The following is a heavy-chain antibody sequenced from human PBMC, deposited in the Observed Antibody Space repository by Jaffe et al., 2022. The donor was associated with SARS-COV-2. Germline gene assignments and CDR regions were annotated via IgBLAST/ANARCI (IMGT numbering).Heavy chain of an antibody. V-gene: IGHV3-30*04. Sequence: QVQVVESGGGVVQPGRSLRLSCAASGFTFSYYHVHWLRQAPGKGLEWVASTSGDGSDKFYADSVKGRFTISRDNSKNTLYLQMNSLGAEDTALYYCAREGWLAGGEPGAFDIWGQGTMVTVSS. J-gene: IGHJ3*02. CDR1: GFTFSYYH. CDR2: TSGDGSDK. CDR3: AREGWLAGGEPGAFDI. D-gene: IGHD3-10*01.